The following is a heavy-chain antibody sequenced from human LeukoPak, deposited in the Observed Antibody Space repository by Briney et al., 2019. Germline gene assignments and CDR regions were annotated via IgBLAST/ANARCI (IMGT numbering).Heavy chain of an antibody. CDR1: GYTFTSYY. CDR2: INPSGGST. Sequence: ASVTVSCKASGYTFTSYYMHWVRQAPGQGLEWMGIINPSGGSTSYAQKFQGRVTMTRDTSTSTVYMELSSLRSEDTAVYYCARLATDYYFDYWGQGTLVTVSS. V-gene: IGHV1-46*01. J-gene: IGHJ4*02. D-gene: IGHD1-14*01. CDR3: ARLATDYYFDY.